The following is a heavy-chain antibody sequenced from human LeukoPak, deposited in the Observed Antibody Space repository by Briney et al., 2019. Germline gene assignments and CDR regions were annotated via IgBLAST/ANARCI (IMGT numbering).Heavy chain of an antibody. CDR1: GFTFSSYA. J-gene: IGHJ4*02. Sequence: GGSLRLSCAASGFTFSSYAMSWVRQAPGKGLEWVSAISGSGGSTYYADSVKGRFTISRDNSKNTLYLQMNSLRAEDTAVYYCAKLLMVRGVSSRDYWGQGTLVTVSS. CDR3: AKLLMVRGVSSRDY. V-gene: IGHV3-23*01. D-gene: IGHD3-10*01. CDR2: ISGSGGST.